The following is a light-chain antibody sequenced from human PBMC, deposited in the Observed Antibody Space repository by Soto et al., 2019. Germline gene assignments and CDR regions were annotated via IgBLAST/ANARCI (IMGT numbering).Light chain of an antibody. CDR3: SSYTSSSTYV. Sequence: QSALTQPASVSGSPGQSITISCSGNSSDVGCYNYVFWYQHHPGKAPKLMIYDVSNRPSGVSNRFSGSKSGNTASLTISGLQAEDEADYYCSSYTSSSTYVFGTGTKVTV. CDR1: SSDVGCYNY. J-gene: IGLJ1*01. V-gene: IGLV2-14*03. CDR2: DVS.